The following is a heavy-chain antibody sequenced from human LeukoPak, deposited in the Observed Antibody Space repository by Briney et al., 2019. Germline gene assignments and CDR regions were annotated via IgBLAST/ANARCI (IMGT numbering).Heavy chain of an antibody. CDR3: ARDRNYYDSSGYYFAN. Sequence: SETLSLTCTVSGGSVSSGSSFWSWLRQPPGKGLEWIGYIYHSGNTNYNPSLKSRVTISVDTSKSQLPLKLNSVTAADTAVYYCARDRNYYDSSGYYFANWGQGTLVTVSS. CDR1: GGSVSSGSSF. J-gene: IGHJ4*02. V-gene: IGHV4-61*01. CDR2: IYHSGNT. D-gene: IGHD3-22*01.